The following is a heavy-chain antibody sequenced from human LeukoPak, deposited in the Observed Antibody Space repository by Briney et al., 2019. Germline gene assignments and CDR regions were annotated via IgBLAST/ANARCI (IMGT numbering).Heavy chain of an antibody. Sequence: GGSLRLSCAASGFTFSSYAMSWVRQAPGKGLEWVSAISVSGGSTYYADSVKGRFTISRDNSKNTLYLQMNSLRAEDTAVYYCAKYSGSYSGYFDYWGQGTLVTVSS. CDR3: AKYSGSYSGYFDY. CDR1: GFTFSSYA. D-gene: IGHD1-26*01. J-gene: IGHJ4*02. V-gene: IGHV3-23*01. CDR2: ISVSGGST.